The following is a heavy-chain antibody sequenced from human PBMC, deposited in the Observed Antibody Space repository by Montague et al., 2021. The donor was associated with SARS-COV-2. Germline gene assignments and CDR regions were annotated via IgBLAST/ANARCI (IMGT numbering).Heavy chain of an antibody. D-gene: IGHD2-21*01. CDR2: ISSSGGGSTK. Sequence: LTCAVYGGSFSGYYWSWIRQPPGKGLEWISYISSSGGGSTKHYTDSVKGRFTISRDNAKNSLHLQMNSLRVEDTAIYYCARDRDWDDWCGMDVWGQGTTVTVSS. CDR3: ARDRDWDDWCGMDV. V-gene: IGHV3-11*04. CDR1: GGSFSGYY. J-gene: IGHJ6*02.